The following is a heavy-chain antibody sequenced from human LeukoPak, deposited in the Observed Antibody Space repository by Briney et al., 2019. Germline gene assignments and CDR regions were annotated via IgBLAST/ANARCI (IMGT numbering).Heavy chain of an antibody. Sequence: PSGSLTLSCAVYGCTFSNYALHWVRQAPGKGLEWIAVISYDETNKYYADFVKGRRPIYGDNSKSTLYLQMNSLRPEDPAKYSCARATRKQRGYWGEGSLVTVCS. CDR2: ISYDETNK. J-gene: IGHJ4*02. CDR1: GCTFSNYA. CDR3: ARATRKQRGY. D-gene: IGHD6-25*01. V-gene: IGHV3-30-3*01.